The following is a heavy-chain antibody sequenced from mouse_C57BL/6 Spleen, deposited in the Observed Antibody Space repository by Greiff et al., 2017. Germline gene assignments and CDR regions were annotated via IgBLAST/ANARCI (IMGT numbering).Heavy chain of an antibody. V-gene: IGHV5-6*02. Sequence: EVKLVESGGDLVKPGGSLKLSCAASGFTFSSYGMSWVRQTPDKRLEWVATISSGGSYTYSPDSVKGRFTISRANAKNTLYLQKSSLKYEDTAMYDCARRFTTDYAMDYWGQGTSVTVSS. CDR1: GFTFSSYG. J-gene: IGHJ4*01. CDR3: ARRFTTDYAMDY. CDR2: ISSGGSYT. D-gene: IGHD1-1*01.